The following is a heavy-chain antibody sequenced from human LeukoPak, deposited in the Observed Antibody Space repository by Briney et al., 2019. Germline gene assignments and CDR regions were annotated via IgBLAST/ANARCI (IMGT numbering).Heavy chain of an antibody. D-gene: IGHD3-22*01. Sequence: AGGSLRLSCAASGFTFSNAWMSWVRQAPGKGLEWVGRIKSKTDGGTTDCAAPVKGRFTISRDDSKNTLYPQMNSLKTEDTAVYYCTTDLLRSYYDSSGYYYEGPFDYWGQGTLVTVSS. CDR3: TTDLLRSYYDSSGYYYEGPFDY. CDR1: GFTFSNAW. V-gene: IGHV3-15*01. J-gene: IGHJ4*02. CDR2: IKSKTDGGTT.